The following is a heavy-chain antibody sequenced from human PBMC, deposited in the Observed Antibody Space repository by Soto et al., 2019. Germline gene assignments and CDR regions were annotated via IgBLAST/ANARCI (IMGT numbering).Heavy chain of an antibody. J-gene: IGHJ4*02. CDR3: VRAAKRYFDY. CDR1: GGTYDTFA. Sequence: ASVKVSCKASGGTYDTFAISWVRQAPGQGLEWMGGIIPVLGPAFYAQKFQGRVTITADKSTTTAYLELTSLRSEDTAVYYCVRAAKRYFDYWGQGTLVTVS. CDR2: IIPVLGPA. V-gene: IGHV1-69*10.